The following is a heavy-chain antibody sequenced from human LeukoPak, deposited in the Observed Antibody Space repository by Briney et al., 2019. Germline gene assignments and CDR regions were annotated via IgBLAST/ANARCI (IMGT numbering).Heavy chain of an antibody. J-gene: IGHJ4*02. Sequence: GGSLRLSCAASGFTFSSYWMSWVRQAPGKGLEWVANIKQDGSEKYYVDSVKGRFTISRDNAKNSLYLQMNSLRAEDTAVYYCARGSIGYYGSGSYYDYWGQGTLVTVSS. CDR2: IKQDGSEK. CDR3: ARGSIGYYGSGSYYDY. D-gene: IGHD3-10*01. V-gene: IGHV3-7*01. CDR1: GFTFSSYW.